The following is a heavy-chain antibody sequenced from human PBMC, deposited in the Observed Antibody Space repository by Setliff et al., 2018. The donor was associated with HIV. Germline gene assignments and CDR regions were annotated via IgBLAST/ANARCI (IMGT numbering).Heavy chain of an antibody. D-gene: IGHD2-8*02. CDR2: INHSGST. Sequence: SETLSLTCAVYGGSFSGYYWSWIRQPPGKGLEWIGEINHSGSTYYNPSLKSRVTISVDTSKNQFSLKLSSVTAADTAVYYCARQESYGNGGLYYFDYWGQGTLVTVSS. CDR1: GGSFSGYY. J-gene: IGHJ4*02. CDR3: ARQESYGNGGLYYFDY. V-gene: IGHV4-34*01.